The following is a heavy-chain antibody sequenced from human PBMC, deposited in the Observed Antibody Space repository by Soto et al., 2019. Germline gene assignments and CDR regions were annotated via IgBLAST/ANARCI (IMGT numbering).Heavy chain of an antibody. CDR1: GGSISSSSYY. CDR3: ARVRLAYYYYGMDV. D-gene: IGHD6-25*01. Sequence: PSETLSLTCTVSGGSISSSSYYWGWIRQPPGKGLEWIGSIYYSGSTYYNPSLKSRVTISVDTSKNQFSLKLSSVTAADTAVYYCARVRLAYYYYGMDVWGQGTTVTVSS. V-gene: IGHV4-39*01. J-gene: IGHJ6*02. CDR2: IYYSGST.